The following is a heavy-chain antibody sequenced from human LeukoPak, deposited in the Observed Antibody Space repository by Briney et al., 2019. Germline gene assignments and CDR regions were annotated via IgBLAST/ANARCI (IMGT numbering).Heavy chain of an antibody. V-gene: IGHV3-48*02. J-gene: IGHJ4*02. CDR2: ISSSSIAI. CDR3: AREGYDGYNFEY. D-gene: IGHD1-1*01. CDR1: GFTFSSYS. Sequence: GGSLRLSCAASGFTFSSYSMHWVRQAPGKGLEWVSYISSSSIAIHYADSVKGRFTISRDNAKNSLYLRMNSLRDEDTAVYFCAREGYDGYNFEYWGQGTLVTVSS.